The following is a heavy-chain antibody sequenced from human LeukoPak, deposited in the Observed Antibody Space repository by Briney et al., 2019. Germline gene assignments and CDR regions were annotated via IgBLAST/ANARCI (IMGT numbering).Heavy chain of an antibody. Sequence: SETLSLTCTVSGGSISIYYWSWIRQPPGRGVEWIAYIYYTGSTNYNPSLKSRVTISVDTSKNQFSLKLSSVTAADTAVYYCARHAGSSWDNAFDIWGQGTMVTVSS. V-gene: IGHV4-59*08. CDR3: ARHAGSSWDNAFDI. J-gene: IGHJ3*02. CDR2: IYYTGST. CDR1: GGSISIYY. D-gene: IGHD6-13*01.